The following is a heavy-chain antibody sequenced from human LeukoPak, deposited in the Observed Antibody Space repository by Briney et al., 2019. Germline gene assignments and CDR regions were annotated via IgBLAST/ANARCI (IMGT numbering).Heavy chain of an antibody. CDR1: GGSISRSSYY. CDR3: ARDYGDHAFDC. CDR2: FYYSGST. V-gene: IGHV4-39*01. D-gene: IGHD4-17*01. J-gene: IGHJ4*02. Sequence: PETLSLTCTVSGGSISRSSYYWGWIRQPPGKGLEWIGSFYYSGSTYYNPSLKSRVTISVDTSKNQFSLKLSSVTAADTAVYFCARDYGDHAFDCWGQGTLVTVSS.